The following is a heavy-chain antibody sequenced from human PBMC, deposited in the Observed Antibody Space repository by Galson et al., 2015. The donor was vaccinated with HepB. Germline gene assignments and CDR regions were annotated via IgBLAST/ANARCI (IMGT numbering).Heavy chain of an antibody. CDR1: GYTFTSYD. CDR2: MNPNSGNT. CDR3: ASHLKWFGDRDDAFDI. Sequence: SVKVSCKASGYTFTSYDINWVRQATGQGLEWMGWMNPNSGNTGYAQKFQGRVTMTRNTSISTAYMELSSLRSEDTAVCYCASHLKWFGDRDDAFDIWGQGTMVTVSS. D-gene: IGHD3-10*01. J-gene: IGHJ3*02. V-gene: IGHV1-8*01.